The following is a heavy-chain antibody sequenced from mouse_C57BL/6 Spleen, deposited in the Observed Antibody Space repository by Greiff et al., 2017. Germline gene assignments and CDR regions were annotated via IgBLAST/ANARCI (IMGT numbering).Heavy chain of an antibody. CDR2: IDPENGDT. J-gene: IGHJ2*01. Sequence: EVKLQESGAELVRPGASVKLSCTASGFNIKDDYMHWVKQRPEQGLEWIGWIDPENGDTEYASKFQGKATITADTSSNTAYLQLSSLTSEDTAVYYCTRGYYGSSPYFDYWGQGTTLTVSS. V-gene: IGHV14-4*01. CDR3: TRGYYGSSPYFDY. CDR1: GFNIKDDY. D-gene: IGHD1-1*01.